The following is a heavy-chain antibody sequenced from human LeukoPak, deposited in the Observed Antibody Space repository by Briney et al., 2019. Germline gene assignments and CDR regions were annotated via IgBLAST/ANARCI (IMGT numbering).Heavy chain of an antibody. CDR1: GFTFSSYE. J-gene: IGHJ4*02. Sequence: PGGSLRLSCAASGFTFSSYEMNWVRQAPGKGLEWVSYISSSGSTIYYADSVKGRFTISRDNAKNSLYLQMNSLRAEDTAVYYCARLGFLVADFDYWGQGTLATVSS. D-gene: IGHD5-12*01. CDR2: ISSSGSTI. V-gene: IGHV3-48*03. CDR3: ARLGFLVADFDY.